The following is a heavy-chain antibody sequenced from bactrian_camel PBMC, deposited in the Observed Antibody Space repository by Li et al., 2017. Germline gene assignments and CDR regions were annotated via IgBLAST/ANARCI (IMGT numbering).Heavy chain of an antibody. Sequence: QLVESGGGLVQPGGSLRLSCAVSADTTTDYCMSWVRQAPGKGLEWVSAILNDVSRKYYADSVKGRFTISRDGMRNSMNLQMTSLNTEDTAIYLCAADRYKRCSGAAFAPYDWGQGTQVTVS. V-gene: IGHV3S6*01. CDR1: ADTTTDYC. CDR3: AADRYKRCSGAAFAPYD. CDR2: ILNDVSRK. D-gene: IGHD3*01. J-gene: IGHJ4*01.